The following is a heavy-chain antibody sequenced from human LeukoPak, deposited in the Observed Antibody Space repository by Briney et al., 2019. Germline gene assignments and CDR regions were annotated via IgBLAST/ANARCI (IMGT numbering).Heavy chain of an antibody. CDR2: ISSTSTYI. Sequence: KPGGSLRLSCVVSGFTFSSATMNWVRPAPGKGLEWVSSISSTSTYINYADSVKGRFTISRDNAKKSLYLQMNGLRGEDTAMYYCASDDYGDYEDLFDIWGQGTMVTVSS. D-gene: IGHD4-17*01. CDR1: GFTFSSAT. V-gene: IGHV3-21*01. CDR3: ASDDYGDYEDLFDI. J-gene: IGHJ3*02.